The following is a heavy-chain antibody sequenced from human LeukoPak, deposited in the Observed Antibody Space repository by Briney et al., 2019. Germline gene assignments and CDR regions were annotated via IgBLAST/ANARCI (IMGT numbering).Heavy chain of an antibody. CDR3: LIMSFSTSSAAYYFHY. D-gene: IGHD6-6*01. J-gene: IGHJ4*02. CDR2: IYPGDSDT. CDR1: GYSFTDYW. V-gene: IGHV5-51*01. Sequence: GESLKISCKGSGYSFTDYWIGWVRQMPGKGLEWMGIIYPGDSDTRYSPSFQGQVTISADKSISTAYLQWSSLKASDTAMYYCLIMSFSTSSAAYYFHYWGQGTLVTVSS.